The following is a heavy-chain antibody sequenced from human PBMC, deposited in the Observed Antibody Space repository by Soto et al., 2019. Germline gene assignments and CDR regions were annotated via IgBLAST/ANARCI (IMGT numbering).Heavy chain of an antibody. J-gene: IGHJ2*01. CDR3: ARGNHRWLQLWYFDL. CDR1: GGTFSSYT. Sequence: QVQLVQSGAEVKKPGSSVTVSCKASGGTFSSYTISCVRQAPGQGLEWMGGIIPIFGTANYAQKFQGRVTITADESTSTAYKELSSLRSEETAVDYCARGNHRWLQLWYFDLWGRGTLVTVSS. D-gene: IGHD5-12*01. V-gene: IGHV1-69*12. CDR2: IIPIFGTA.